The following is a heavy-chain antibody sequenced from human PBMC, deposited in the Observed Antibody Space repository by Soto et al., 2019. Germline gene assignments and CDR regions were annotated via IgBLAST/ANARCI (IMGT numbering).Heavy chain of an antibody. CDR1: GFSFSDYT. Sequence: PGGSLRLSCAASGFSFSDYTMNWVRQAPGKGLEWVSSISKGSDYIFYADKVKGRFTISRDNARNSLHLQMTSLRVEDTAVYYCAKDSGCVNNACAYDPWGQGTLVTV. D-gene: IGHD1-20*01. J-gene: IGHJ5*02. CDR2: ISKGSDYI. V-gene: IGHV3-21*01. CDR3: AKDSGCVNNACAYDP.